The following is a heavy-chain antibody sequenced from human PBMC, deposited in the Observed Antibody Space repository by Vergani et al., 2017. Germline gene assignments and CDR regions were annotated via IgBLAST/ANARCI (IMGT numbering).Heavy chain of an antibody. D-gene: IGHD2-15*01. CDR2: ISYDGTQK. CDR3: ATESCGTPCCQIGYFRE. J-gene: IGHJ1*01. V-gene: IGHV3-30*03. CDR1: GFTSSYYG. Sequence: QVHLVESGGGVVQPGRSLRLSCVVSGFTSSYYGMHWVRQAPGKGLEWVAVISYDGTQKYYADSVKGRFTISRDNSKSTLYLQMNSLRTEDTAVYYCATESCGTPCCQIGYFREWGQGTLVTVSS.